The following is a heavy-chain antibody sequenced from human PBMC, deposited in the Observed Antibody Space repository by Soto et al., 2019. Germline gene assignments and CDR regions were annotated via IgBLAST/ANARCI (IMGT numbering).Heavy chain of an antibody. V-gene: IGHV1-2*02. J-gene: IGHJ6*02. CDR1: GYTFTGYY. D-gene: IGHD6-19*01. CDR3: AKHPLLVVAGIGKNYYYSAMDV. Sequence: SVKVSCKASGYTFTGYYVHWVREAPGQGLEWMGWINPETGGTSYAQKFQGRVTLSRDTSINTAYQEVISLRAEDTAIYYCAKHPLLVVAGIGKNYYYSAMDVWGQGTTVTDSS. CDR2: INPETGGT.